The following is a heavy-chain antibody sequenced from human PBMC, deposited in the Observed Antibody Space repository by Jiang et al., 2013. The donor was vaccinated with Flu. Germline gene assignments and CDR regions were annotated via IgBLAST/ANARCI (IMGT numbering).Heavy chain of an antibody. Sequence: LLKPSETLSLTCAVYGGSFSGYYWSWIRQPPGKGLEWIGEINHSGSTNYNPSLKSRVTISVDTSKNQFSLKLSSVTAADTAVYYCARGWIRGAFDIWGQGTMVTVSS. CDR1: GGSFSGYY. CDR3: ARGWIRGAFDI. D-gene: IGHD5-18*01. J-gene: IGHJ3*02. CDR2: INHSGST. V-gene: IGHV4-34*01.